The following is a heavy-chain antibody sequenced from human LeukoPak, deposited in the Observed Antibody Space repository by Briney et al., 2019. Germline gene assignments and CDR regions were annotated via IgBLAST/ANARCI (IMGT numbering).Heavy chain of an antibody. V-gene: IGHV4-61*02. CDR3: ARVLVLGESNWFDP. Sequence: SETLSLTCTVSGGAISSEIYYWSWIRQPAGKGLEWIGRIYTSGITNYNPSLKSRVTISVDTSKSQFSLNLSSVTAADTAVYYCARVLVLGESNWFDPSGQGTLVTVSS. CDR1: GGAISSEIYY. J-gene: IGHJ5*02. D-gene: IGHD3-16*01. CDR2: IYTSGIT.